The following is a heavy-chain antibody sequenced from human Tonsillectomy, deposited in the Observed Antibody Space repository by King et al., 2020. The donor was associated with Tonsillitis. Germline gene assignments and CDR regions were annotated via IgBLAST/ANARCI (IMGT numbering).Heavy chain of an antibody. CDR1: GFTFSSYA. J-gene: IGHJ2*01. D-gene: IGHD6-13*01. Sequence: VQLVESGGGVVQPGRSLRLSCAASGFTFSSYAMHWVRQAPGKGLEWVAVISYDGSNKYYADSVKGRFTISRDNYKNTLFLQMNSLRPEDTAVYYCAREQLAVRDWYFDLWGRGTLVSVSS. CDR3: AREQLAVRDWYFDL. CDR2: ISYDGSNK. V-gene: IGHV3-30*04.